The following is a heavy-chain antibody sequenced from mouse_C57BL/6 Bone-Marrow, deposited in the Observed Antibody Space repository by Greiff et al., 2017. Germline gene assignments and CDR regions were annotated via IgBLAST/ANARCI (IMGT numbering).Heavy chain of an antibody. CDR3: AREVATDYYAMDY. J-gene: IGHJ4*01. CDR1: GFTFSSYA. Sequence: EVNVVESGGGLVKPGGSLKLSCAASGFTFSSYAMSWVRQTPEKRLEWVATISDGGSYTYYPDNVKGRFTISRDNAKNNLYLQMSHLKSEDTAMYYCAREVATDYYAMDYWGQGTSVTVSS. D-gene: IGHD1-1*02. CDR2: ISDGGSYT. V-gene: IGHV5-4*01.